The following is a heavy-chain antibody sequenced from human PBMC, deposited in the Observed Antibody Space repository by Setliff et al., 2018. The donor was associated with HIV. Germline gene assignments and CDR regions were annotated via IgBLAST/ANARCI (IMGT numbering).Heavy chain of an antibody. CDR1: GFTFRNYW. V-gene: IGHV3-74*01. D-gene: IGHD1-26*01. Sequence: GGSLRLSCAASGFTFRNYWMHWVRQAPGKGLVWVSRIDGDGSGTSYADSVQGRFTISRDNAKNTLFLQMNNLRPEDTATYYCVRDPIEGSPDYFDYWGQGALVTVSS. J-gene: IGHJ4*02. CDR3: VRDPIEGSPDYFDY. CDR2: IDGDGSGT.